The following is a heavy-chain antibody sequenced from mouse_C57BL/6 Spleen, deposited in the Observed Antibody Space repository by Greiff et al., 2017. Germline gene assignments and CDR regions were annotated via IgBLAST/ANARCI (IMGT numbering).Heavy chain of an antibody. D-gene: IGHD1-1*01. CDR1: GFNIKDYY. CDR3: ARDYGSSFWFAY. V-gene: IGHV14-2*01. J-gene: IGHJ3*01. Sequence: VQLQQSGAELVKPGASVKLSCTASGFNIKDYYMHWVKQRTEQGLEWIGRIDPEDGETKSAPKFQGKATITADTSSNTAYLQLSSRTSEDTAVYYCARDYGSSFWFAYWGQGTLVTVAA. CDR2: IDPEDGET.